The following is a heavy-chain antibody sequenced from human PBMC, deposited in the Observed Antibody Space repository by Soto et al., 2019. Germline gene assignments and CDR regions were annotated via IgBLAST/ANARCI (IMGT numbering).Heavy chain of an antibody. CDR3: VRATYFSDSSGYTHCFDY. CDR2: ISSSSSYI. J-gene: IGHJ4*02. D-gene: IGHD3-22*01. CDR1: GFPFRSSS. V-gene: IGHV3-21*04. Sequence: GSLSLSCAASGFPFRSSSLNWVRQAPGQGLECVSSISSSSSYIYYADSVKGRFTISRDNAKNSVYLQMNSLKTEDTAVYYCVRATYFSDSSGYTHCFDYWGQGTLVTVYS.